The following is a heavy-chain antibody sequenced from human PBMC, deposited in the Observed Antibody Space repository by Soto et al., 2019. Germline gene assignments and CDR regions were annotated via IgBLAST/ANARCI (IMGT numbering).Heavy chain of an antibody. CDR2: ISPRTGGT. CDR3: AKGGAIVAAGTRVYLYNAMDV. V-gene: IGHV1-2*02. J-gene: IGHJ6*02. D-gene: IGHD1-26*01. Sequence: QVQLVQSGAEVKKPGASVKVSCQASGYTFTNYYLHWVRQAPGQGLEWMGWISPRTGGTYLAQRFQGRVTMNRDTSIGTAYMELRGLTSDDTAEYYCAKGGAIVAAGTRVYLYNAMDVWGQGTTVTVSS. CDR1: GYTFTNYY.